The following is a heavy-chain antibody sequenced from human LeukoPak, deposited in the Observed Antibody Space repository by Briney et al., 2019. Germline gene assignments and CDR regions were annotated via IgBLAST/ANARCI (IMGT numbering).Heavy chain of an antibody. CDR1: GGSISSTYYY. J-gene: IGHJ4*02. V-gene: IGHV4-39*01. CDR3: ARQVTFGYAYAYYFDH. CDR2: FHYSGSN. Sequence: SETLSLTCTVSGGSISSTYYYWGWIRQPPGKGLEWIGNFHYSGSNSYNPSLKSRVTISVDTSKDQFSLRLSSVTAADTAVYYCARQVTFGYAYAYYFDHWGQGTLVTVSS. D-gene: IGHD3-16*01.